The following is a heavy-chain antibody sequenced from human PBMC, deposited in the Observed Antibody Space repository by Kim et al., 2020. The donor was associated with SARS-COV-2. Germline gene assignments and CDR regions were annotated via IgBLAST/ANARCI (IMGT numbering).Heavy chain of an antibody. CDR1: GYTFSNYD. CDR2: MNPNSGNT. D-gene: IGHD3-16*01. J-gene: IGHJ4*01. V-gene: IGHV1-8*01. Sequence: ASVKVSCEASGYTFSNYDINWVRQATGQGLEWMGWMNPNSGNTGYAQTFQGRVTMTRNISISTAYMDLTGLGSKKTPGIFFPGGPFWGVSFGGPVFFDYW. CDR3: PGGPFWGVSFGGPVFFDY.